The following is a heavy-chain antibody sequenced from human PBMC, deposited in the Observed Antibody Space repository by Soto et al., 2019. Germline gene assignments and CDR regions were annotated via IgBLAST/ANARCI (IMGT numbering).Heavy chain of an antibody. V-gene: IGHV1-18*01. Sequence: ASVKVSCKASGYTFTSYGISWVRQAPGQGLEWMGWISAYNGNTNCAQKPQGRVTMTTDTSTSTAYMELRSLRSDDTAVYYCARDRWGGWVVPAHYYMDVWGKGTTVTVSS. D-gene: IGHD2-2*01. CDR1: GYTFTSYG. CDR3: ARDRWGGWVVPAHYYMDV. CDR2: ISAYNGNT. J-gene: IGHJ6*03.